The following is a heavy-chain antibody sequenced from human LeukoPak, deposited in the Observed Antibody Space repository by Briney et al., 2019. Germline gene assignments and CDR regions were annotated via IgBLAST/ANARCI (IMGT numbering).Heavy chain of an antibody. CDR1: GFTFSSYE. J-gene: IGHJ4*02. CDR3: ARTIEMAKISYFDY. V-gene: IGHV3-48*03. CDR2: ISSSDSTI. Sequence: PGGSLRLSCAASGFTFSSYEMNWVRHAPGEGRGWVSYISSSDSTIYYADSVKGRFTISRDNAKNSLYLQMNSLRAGDTAVYYCARTIEMAKISYFDYWGKGTLVTVSS. D-gene: IGHD5-24*01.